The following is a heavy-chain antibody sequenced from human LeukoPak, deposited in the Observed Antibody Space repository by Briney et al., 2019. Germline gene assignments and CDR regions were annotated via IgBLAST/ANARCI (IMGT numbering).Heavy chain of an antibody. CDR3: ARGYYDYVWGSYRIHFDY. D-gene: IGHD3-16*02. V-gene: IGHV4-59*01. Sequence: SETLSLTCTVSGGSISSYYWSWLRQPPGKGLEWIGYIYYSGSTNYNPSLKSRVTISVDTSKNQFSLKLSSVTAADTAVYYCARGYYDYVWGSYRIHFDYWGQGTLVTVSS. J-gene: IGHJ4*02. CDR2: IYYSGST. CDR1: GGSISSYY.